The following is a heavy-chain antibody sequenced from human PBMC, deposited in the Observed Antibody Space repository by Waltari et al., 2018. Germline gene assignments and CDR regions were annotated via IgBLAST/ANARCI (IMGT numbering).Heavy chain of an antibody. V-gene: IGHV4-59*01. D-gene: IGHD2-2*01. CDR1: GGSISSYY. CDR2: IYYSGST. CDR3: ARGMGYCSSTSCRPDYYYYGMDV. Sequence: QVQLQESGPGLVKPSETLSLTCTVSGGSISSYYWSWIRQPPGKGLEWVGYIYYSGSTNYNPSLKSRVTISVDTSKNQFSLKLSSVTAADTAVYYCARGMGYCSSTSCRPDYYYYGMDVWGQGTTVTVSS. J-gene: IGHJ6*02.